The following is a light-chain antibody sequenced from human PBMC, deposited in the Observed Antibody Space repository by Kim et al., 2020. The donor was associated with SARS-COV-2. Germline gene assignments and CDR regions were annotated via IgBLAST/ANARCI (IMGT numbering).Light chain of an antibody. CDR2: DVS. Sequence: QSALTQPASVSGSPGQSITISCTGSNSDVGGYNYVSWYQQHPGKVPKLMIYDVSNRPSGVSNRFSGSKSGNTASLTISGLQAEDEADYYCSSYTSSSTRVFGGGTKVTVL. J-gene: IGLJ3*02. CDR3: SSYTSSSTRV. V-gene: IGLV2-14*03. CDR1: NSDVGGYNY.